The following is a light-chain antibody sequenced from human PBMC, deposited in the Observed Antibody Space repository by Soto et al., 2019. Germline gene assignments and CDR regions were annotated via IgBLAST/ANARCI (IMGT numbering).Light chain of an antibody. CDR2: EVS. Sequence: ALTQPASVSGSPGQSITISCTGTSGDVGGYDCVSWYQQYPGKAPKLMIYEVSNRPSGVSNRFSGSKSGNTASLTISGLQAEDEADYYCSSYTARSTAAYVFGTGTKLTVL. CDR3: SSYTARSTAAYV. V-gene: IGLV2-14*01. J-gene: IGLJ1*01. CDR1: SGDVGGYDC.